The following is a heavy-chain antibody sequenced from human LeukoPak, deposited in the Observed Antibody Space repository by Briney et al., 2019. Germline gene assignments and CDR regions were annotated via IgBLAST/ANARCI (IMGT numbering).Heavy chain of an antibody. CDR3: AKNGVGATWGNYFDY. Sequence: PGGSLRLSCAASGFTFSTFAMIWVRQPPGKGLEWVSTISGRGDSTYYADSVKGRFTISRDNSKNTLYLQMNSLRADDTAVYYCAKNGVGATWGNYFDYWGQGTLVTVSS. CDR2: ISGRGDST. D-gene: IGHD1-26*01. CDR1: GFTFSTFA. V-gene: IGHV3-23*01. J-gene: IGHJ4*02.